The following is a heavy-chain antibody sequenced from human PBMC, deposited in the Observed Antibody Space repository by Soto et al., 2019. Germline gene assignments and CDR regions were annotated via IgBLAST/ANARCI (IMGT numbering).Heavy chain of an antibody. CDR2: ISAYNRNT. J-gene: IGHJ4*02. Sequence: QVQLVQSGAEVKKPGASVKVSCKASGYTFTSYGISWVRQAPGQGLEWMGWISAYNRNTNYAQKLQGRVTMTEDTTTSTAYMELRSLRSDDTAVYYCVVAARTNYFDYWGQGSLGTGSS. D-gene: IGHD2-15*01. V-gene: IGHV1-18*01. CDR3: VVAARTNYFDY. CDR1: GYTFTSYG.